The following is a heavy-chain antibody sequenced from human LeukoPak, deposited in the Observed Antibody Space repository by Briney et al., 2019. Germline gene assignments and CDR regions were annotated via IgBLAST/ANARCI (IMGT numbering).Heavy chain of an antibody. V-gene: IGHV3-23*01. CDR1: GFTFSDYW. D-gene: IGHD3-9*01. CDR3: ATDLILTGYYSGDY. CDR2: ISGSGGGT. Sequence: GGSLRLSCAASGFTFSDYWMSWVRQAPGKELEWVSAISGSGGGTYYADSVRGRFTISRDDSKNTLYLQLNSLRAEDTAVYYCATDLILTGYYSGDYWGQGTPVTVSS. J-gene: IGHJ4*02.